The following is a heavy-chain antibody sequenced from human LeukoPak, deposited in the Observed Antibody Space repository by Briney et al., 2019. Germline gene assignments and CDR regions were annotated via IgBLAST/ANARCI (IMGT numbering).Heavy chain of an antibody. CDR3: ARADGGVRGYYFDY. V-gene: IGHV4-31*03. CDR1: GASISSGGYY. CDR2: IYYGGST. Sequence: SETLSLTCTVSGASISSGGYYWSWVRQDPGKGLEWIGYIYYGGSTYYNPSLKSRITISVDTSKNQFSLELSSVTAADTAVYFCARADGGVRGYYFDYWGQGSMVTVSS. J-gene: IGHJ4*02. D-gene: IGHD3-16*01.